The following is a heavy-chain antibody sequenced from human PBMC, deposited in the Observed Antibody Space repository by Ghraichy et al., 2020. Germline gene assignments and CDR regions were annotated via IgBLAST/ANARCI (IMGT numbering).Heavy chain of an antibody. J-gene: IGHJ4*02. D-gene: IGHD3-9*01. CDR3: ANGPLVGGFDWLSTHPDY. Sequence: GALRLSCAASGFTFSSYGMHWVRQAPGKGLEWVAFIRYDGSNKYYADSVKGRFTISRDNSKNTLYLQMNSLRAEDTAVYYCANGPLVGGFDWLSTHPDYWGQGTLVTVSS. CDR1: GFTFSSYG. V-gene: IGHV3-30*02. CDR2: IRYDGSNK.